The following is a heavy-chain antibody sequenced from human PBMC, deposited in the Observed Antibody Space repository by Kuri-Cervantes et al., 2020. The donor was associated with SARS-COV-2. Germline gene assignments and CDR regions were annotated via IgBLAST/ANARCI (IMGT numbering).Heavy chain of an antibody. D-gene: IGHD4-17*01. V-gene: IGHV1-18*01. CDR3: AKARHDYGDYANGRWYFDL. Sequence: ASVKVSCKASGYTFTSYGISWVRQAPGQGLEWMGWISAYNGNTNYAQKLQGRVTMTTDTSTSTAYMELRSLRSDDTAVYYCAKARHDYGDYANGRWYFDLWGRGTLVTVSS. CDR1: GYTFTSYG. CDR2: ISAYNGNT. J-gene: IGHJ2*01.